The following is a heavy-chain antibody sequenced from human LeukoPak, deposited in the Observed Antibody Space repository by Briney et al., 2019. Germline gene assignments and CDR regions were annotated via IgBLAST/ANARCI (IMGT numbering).Heavy chain of an antibody. CDR1: GFTFNTYK. V-gene: IGHV3-21*01. D-gene: IGHD1-26*01. Sequence: GGSLRLSCAASGFTFNTYKMNWVRQAPGKGLEWVSSISFSSAYIYYADSVKGRFTISRDNARNSLYLQMNSLTAEDSAVYYCARDPYSGAYGDTYYYFMDVWGKGTTVTISS. CDR3: ARDPYSGAYGDTYYYFMDV. J-gene: IGHJ6*03. CDR2: ISFSSAYI.